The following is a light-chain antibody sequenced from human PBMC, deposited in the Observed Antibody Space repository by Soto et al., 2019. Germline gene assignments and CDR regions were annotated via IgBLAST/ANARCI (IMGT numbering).Light chain of an antibody. CDR2: AAS. V-gene: IGKV1-9*01. CDR1: QGISSY. CDR3: QQLNSYPT. J-gene: IGKJ5*01. Sequence: IHLTQSPSSLSASVGDRVTITCRASQGISSYLAWYQQKPGKAPKLLIYAASTLQSGVPSRFSGSGSGTDFTLTISSLQPEEFAADYCQQLNSYPTFGQGTRLEIK.